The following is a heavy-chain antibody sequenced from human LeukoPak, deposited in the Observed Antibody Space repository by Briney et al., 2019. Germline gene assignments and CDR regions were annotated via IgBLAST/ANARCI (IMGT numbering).Heavy chain of an antibody. CDR3: ATEKDLLLDS. J-gene: IGHJ5*01. V-gene: IGHV1-24*01. CDR2: FDPGDDET. D-gene: IGHD1-26*01. Sequence: ASVKVSCKVSGYSLSELSTHWVRQAPGQGLEWMGGFDPGDDETIYAQKFQGRVTMTEDTSTGTAYLELSSLRSEDTAVYFCATEKDLLLDSWGQGTPVTVFS. CDR1: GYSLSELS.